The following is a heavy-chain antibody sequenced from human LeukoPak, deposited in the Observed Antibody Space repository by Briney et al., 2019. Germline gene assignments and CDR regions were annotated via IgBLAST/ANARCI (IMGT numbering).Heavy chain of an antibody. V-gene: IGHV3-30*04. Sequence: GGSLRLSCAASGFTFSSYAMHWVRQAPGKGLEWVAVISYDGSNKYYADSVKGRFTISRDNSKNTLYLQMNSLRAEDTAVYYCAGDGVRWLLPLIYYFDYWGQGTLVTVSS. CDR3: AGDGVRWLLPLIYYFDY. CDR2: ISYDGSNK. CDR1: GFTFSSYA. D-gene: IGHD2-15*01. J-gene: IGHJ4*02.